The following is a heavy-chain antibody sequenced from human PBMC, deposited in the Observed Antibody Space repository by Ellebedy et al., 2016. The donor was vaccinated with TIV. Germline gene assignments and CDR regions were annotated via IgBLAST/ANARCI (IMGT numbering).Heavy chain of an antibody. CDR3: ARNGITLFGVTDVFDF. D-gene: IGHD3-3*01. CDR2: IYYSGNA. CDR1: GGSISSSSYY. Sequence: MPSETLSLTCTVSGGSISSSSYYWGWIRQPPGKGLEWIGSIYYSGNAYYNPSLKSRVTISVDPSKNQFSLNLTSVTAADTAVYYCARNGITLFGVTDVFDFWGQGTLVTVSS. V-gene: IGHV4-39*07. J-gene: IGHJ3*01.